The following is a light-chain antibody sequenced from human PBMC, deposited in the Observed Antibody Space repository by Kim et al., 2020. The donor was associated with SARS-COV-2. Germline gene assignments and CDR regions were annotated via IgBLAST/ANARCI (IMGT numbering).Light chain of an antibody. CDR3: QVWDGSSDHRV. Sequence: SYELTQPPSVSVAPGKTARITCGRNNIGSKSVHWYQQKPGQAPVLVIYYDSDRPSGILERFSGSNSGNTATLTISRVEGGDEADYYGQVWDGSSDHRVFGGGTKLTVL. J-gene: IGLJ2*01. CDR2: YDS. CDR1: NIGSKS. V-gene: IGLV3-21*04.